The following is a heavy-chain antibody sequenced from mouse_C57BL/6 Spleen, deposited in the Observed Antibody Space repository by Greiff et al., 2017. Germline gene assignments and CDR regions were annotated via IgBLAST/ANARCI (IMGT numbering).Heavy chain of an antibody. Sequence: EVQLVESGGGLVKPGGSLKLSCAASGFTFSSYAMSWVRQTPEKRLEWVATISDGGSYTYYPDNVKGRFTISRDNAKNNLYLQMSHLKSEDTAMYYCARGGLYYAMDYWGQGASVAVSS. D-gene: IGHD6-1*01. CDR2: ISDGGSYT. CDR3: ARGGLYYAMDY. CDR1: GFTFSSYA. J-gene: IGHJ4*01. V-gene: IGHV5-4*01.